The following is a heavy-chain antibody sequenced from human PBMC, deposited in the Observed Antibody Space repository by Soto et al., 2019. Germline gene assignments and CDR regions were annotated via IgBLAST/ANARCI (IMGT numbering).Heavy chain of an antibody. Sequence: VNVSCKASGYRFTTFYIHWVRQAPGQGLEWMGRMNLDTGGTTYAQKFQGRVTMTRDTSISTAYMEVTNLKSDDTAIYYCARDGNFAFRGYSFGFDFWGQGTLVTVSS. J-gene: IGHJ4*02. CDR3: ARDGNFAFRGYSFGFDF. V-gene: IGHV1-2*06. CDR2: MNLDTGGT. D-gene: IGHD5-18*01. CDR1: GYRFTTFY.